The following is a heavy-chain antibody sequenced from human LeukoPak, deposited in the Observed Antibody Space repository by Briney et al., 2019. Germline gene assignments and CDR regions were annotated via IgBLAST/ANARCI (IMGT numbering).Heavy chain of an antibody. D-gene: IGHD3-3*02. CDR3: ARNHLSIPGWFDP. CDR1: GGSISSSSYY. J-gene: IGHJ5*02. V-gene: IGHV4-39*07. Sequence: SETLSLTCTVSGGSISSSSYYWGWIRQPPGKGLEWIGRIYYSGSTYYNPSLKSRVTISVDTSKNQFSLKLSSVTAADTAVYYCARNHLSIPGWFDPWGQGTLVTVSS. CDR2: IYYSGST.